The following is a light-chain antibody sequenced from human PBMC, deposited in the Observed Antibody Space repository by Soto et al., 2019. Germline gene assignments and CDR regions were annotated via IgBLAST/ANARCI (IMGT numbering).Light chain of an antibody. V-gene: IGLV1-40*01. CDR1: SSNIGTGYD. Sequence: VVTQPPSVSGAPGQRVTISCTGSSSNIGTGYDVHWYQQLPGTAPKLLIYVNNNRPSGVPDRFSGSKSGTSASLAITGLQAEDEAAYYCQSYDNALSAWVFGGGTKLTVL. J-gene: IGLJ3*02. CDR3: QSYDNALSAWV. CDR2: VNN.